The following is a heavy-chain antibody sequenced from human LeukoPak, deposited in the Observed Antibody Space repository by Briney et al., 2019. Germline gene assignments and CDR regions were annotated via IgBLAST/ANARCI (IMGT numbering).Heavy chain of an antibody. J-gene: IGHJ5*02. CDR3: ARDVSAIAVAGNYWFDP. D-gene: IGHD6-19*01. CDR2: ISAYNGNT. CDR1: GYTFTSYG. V-gene: IGHV1-18*01. Sequence: ASVKVSCKASGYTFTSYGISWVRQAPGQGLEWMGWISAYNGNTNYAQKLQGRVTMTTDTSTSTAYMEPRSLRSDDTAVYYCARDVSAIAVAGNYWFDPWGQGTLVTVSS.